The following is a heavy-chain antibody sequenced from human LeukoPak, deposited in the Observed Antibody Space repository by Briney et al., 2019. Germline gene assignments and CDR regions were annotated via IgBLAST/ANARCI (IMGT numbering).Heavy chain of an antibody. CDR3: ASLVAAAGTSLYYYYYMDV. V-gene: IGHV4-34*01. D-gene: IGHD6-13*01. Sequence: SGTLSLTCAVYGGSFSGYYWSWIRQPPGKGLEGIGEINHSGSTNYNPSLRSRVTISVDTSKNQFSLKLSSVTAADTAVYYCASLVAAAGTSLYYYYYMDVWGKGTTVTVSS. CDR1: GGSFSGYY. J-gene: IGHJ6*03. CDR2: INHSGST.